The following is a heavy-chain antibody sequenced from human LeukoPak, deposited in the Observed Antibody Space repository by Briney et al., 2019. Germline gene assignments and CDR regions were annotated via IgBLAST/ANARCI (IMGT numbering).Heavy chain of an antibody. V-gene: IGHV1-2*06. J-gene: IGHJ5*02. CDR2: INPNSGGT. Sequence: ASVKVSCKASGYTFTGSYMHWVRQAPGQGLEWMGRINPNSGGTNYAQKFQGRVTMTTDTSTSTAYMELRSLRSDDTAVYYCARGGDHITNWFDPWGQGTLVTVSS. CDR3: ARGGDHITNWFDP. CDR1: GYTFTGSY.